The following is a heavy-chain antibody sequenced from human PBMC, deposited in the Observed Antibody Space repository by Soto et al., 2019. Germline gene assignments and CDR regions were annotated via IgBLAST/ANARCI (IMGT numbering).Heavy chain of an antibody. D-gene: IGHD5-12*01. CDR2: ISYDATNK. CDR3: AGGYSGYLDY. Sequence: GSLRLSCAASGFTFSTYGMHWVRQAPGKGLEWVAVISYDATNKYYIDSVKGRFTISRDNSKSTVYLQMNSLRVEDTAVYYCAGGYSGYLDYWGQGILVTVSS. J-gene: IGHJ4*02. CDR1: GFTFSTYG. V-gene: IGHV3-30*03.